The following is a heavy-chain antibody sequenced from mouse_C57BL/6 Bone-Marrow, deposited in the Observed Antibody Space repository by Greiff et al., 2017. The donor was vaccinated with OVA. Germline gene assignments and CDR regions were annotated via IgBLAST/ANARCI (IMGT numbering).Heavy chain of an antibody. CDR3: ARDWSIFAY. CDR1: GFTFSSYA. V-gene: IGHV5-4*01. Sequence: EVQLQESGGGLVKPGGSLKLSCAASGFTFSSYAMSWVRQTPETRLEWVATISDGGSYTYYPDNVKGRFTISRDNAKNNLYLQMSHLKSEDTAMYYCARDWSIFAYWGQGTLVTVSA. J-gene: IGHJ3*01. CDR2: ISDGGSYT. D-gene: IGHD2-10*02.